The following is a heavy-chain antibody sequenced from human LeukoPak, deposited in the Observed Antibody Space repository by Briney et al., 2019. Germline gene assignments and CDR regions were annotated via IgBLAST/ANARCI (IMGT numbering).Heavy chain of an antibody. V-gene: IGHV1-69*15. CDR2: IIPISGTT. CDR3: ARKLRLGGNWFDP. CDR1: RGTFTSYA. Sequence: GASVKVSCKPSRGTFTSYAITWVRQAPGQGLEWMGKIIPISGTTNYAQKFQGRVTFTADESTSTAHMELSSLRSEDTALYYCARKLRLGGNWFDPWGQGTLVTVSS. J-gene: IGHJ5*02. D-gene: IGHD1-26*01.